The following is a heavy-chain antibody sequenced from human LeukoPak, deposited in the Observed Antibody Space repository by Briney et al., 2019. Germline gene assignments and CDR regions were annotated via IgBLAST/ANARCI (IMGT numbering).Heavy chain of an antibody. CDR3: ARHGYSSSWSDY. V-gene: IGHV4-59*08. Sequence: SETLSLTCTVSGGSIGSYYWSWIRQPPGKGLEWIGYIYYSGSTNYNPSLKSRVTISVDTSKNQFSLKLSSVTAADTAVYFCARHGYSSSWSDYWGQGTLVTVSS. CDR2: IYYSGST. D-gene: IGHD6-13*01. J-gene: IGHJ4*02. CDR1: GGSIGSYY.